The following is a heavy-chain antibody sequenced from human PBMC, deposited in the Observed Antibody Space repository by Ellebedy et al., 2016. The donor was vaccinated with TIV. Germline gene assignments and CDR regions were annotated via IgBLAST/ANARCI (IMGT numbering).Heavy chain of an antibody. CDR2: IWYDGSNK. CDR1: GFTFSSYG. Sequence: GGSLRLXCAASGFTFSSYGMHWVRQAPGKGLEWVAVIWYDGSNKYYADSVKGRFTISRDNSKNTLYLQMNSLRAEDTAVYYCAKAEVGYYFDYWGQGTLVTVSS. J-gene: IGHJ4*02. D-gene: IGHD1-26*01. V-gene: IGHV3-30*02. CDR3: AKAEVGYYFDY.